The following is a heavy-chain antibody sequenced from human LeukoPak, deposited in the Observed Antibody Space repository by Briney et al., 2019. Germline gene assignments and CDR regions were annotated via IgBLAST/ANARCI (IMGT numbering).Heavy chain of an antibody. J-gene: IGHJ4*02. CDR1: GGSISSYY. CDR3: ARLYYGSRSYTNYYFNY. D-gene: IGHD3-10*01. Sequence: SETLSLTCTVSGGSISSYYWSWIRQPPGKGLEWIGYIYYSGSTNYNPSLRSRVTISLDTSKNQFSLKLSSVTVADTAVYYCARLYYGSRSYTNYYFNYWGQGTLVTVSS. V-gene: IGHV4-59*08. CDR2: IYYSGST.